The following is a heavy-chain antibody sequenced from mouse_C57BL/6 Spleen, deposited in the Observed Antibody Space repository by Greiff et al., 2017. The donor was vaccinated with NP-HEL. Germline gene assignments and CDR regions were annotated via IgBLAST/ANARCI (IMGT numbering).Heavy chain of an antibody. CDR1: GYTFTSYW. D-gene: IGHD3-3*01. J-gene: IGHJ3*01. V-gene: IGHV1-50*01. Sequence: QVQLKQPGAELVKPGASVKLSCKASGYTFTSYWMQWVNQRPGQGLEWIGEIDPSDSYTNYNQKFKGKATLTVDTSSSTAYMQLSSLTSEDSAVYYCAKGFWFAYWGQATLVTVSA. CDR3: AKGFWFAY. CDR2: IDPSDSYT.